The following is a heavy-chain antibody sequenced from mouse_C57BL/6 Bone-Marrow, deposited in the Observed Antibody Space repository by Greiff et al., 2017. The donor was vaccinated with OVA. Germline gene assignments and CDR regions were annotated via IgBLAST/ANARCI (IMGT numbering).Heavy chain of an antibody. D-gene: IGHD2-12*01. J-gene: IGHJ1*03. CDR3: ARLLPWYFDV. Sequence: QVQLQQPGAELVLPGASVKLSCKASGYTFTSYWMHWVKQRPGQGLEWIGEIDPSDSYTNYNQKFKGKSTLTVDKSSSTAYMQLSSLTSEDSAVYYCARLLPWYFDVWGTGTTGTVSS. V-gene: IGHV1-69*01. CDR1: GYTFTSYW. CDR2: IDPSDSYT.